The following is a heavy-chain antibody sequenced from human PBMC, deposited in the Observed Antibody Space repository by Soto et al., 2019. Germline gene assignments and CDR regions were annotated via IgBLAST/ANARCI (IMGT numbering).Heavy chain of an antibody. D-gene: IGHD1-20*01. J-gene: IGHJ4*02. CDR1: GFTLRNYA. CDR2: ISANDVGT. V-gene: IGHV3-23*01. CDR3: AKAKNDYNWDNRPPFDY. Sequence: GGSLRLSCEASGFTLRNYAMTWIRQAPGKGLEWVSLISANDVGTYYAESVKTRFTISTDQSRNTVYLQMDSLRADDTAIYYCAKAKNDYNWDNRPPFDYWGKGTLVTVSS.